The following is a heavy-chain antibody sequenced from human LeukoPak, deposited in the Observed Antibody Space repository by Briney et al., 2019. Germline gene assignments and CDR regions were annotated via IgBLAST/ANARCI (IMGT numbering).Heavy chain of an antibody. CDR1: GFTFSSYS. CDR3: ARTYCSSTSCYNDYYYGMDV. Sequence: GGSLRLSCAASGFTFSSYSMNWVRQAPGRGLEWVSSISSSSSYIYYADSVKGRFTISRDNAKNSLYLQMNSLRAEDTAVYYCARTYCSSTSCYNDYYYGMDVWGQGTTVTVSS. J-gene: IGHJ6*02. D-gene: IGHD2-2*02. CDR2: ISSSSSYI. V-gene: IGHV3-21*01.